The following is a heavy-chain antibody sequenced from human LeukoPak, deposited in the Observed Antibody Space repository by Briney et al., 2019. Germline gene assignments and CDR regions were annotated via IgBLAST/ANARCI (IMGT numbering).Heavy chain of an antibody. V-gene: IGHV3-9*01. J-gene: IGHJ4*02. Sequence: PGGSLRLSCAASGFTFEDYAMHWVRQAPGKGLEWVSGISWNSGSIDHADSVKGRFTISRDNAKNSLYLQMNSLRAEDTALYYCGKGHDGSGFPDYWGQGTLVTVSS. D-gene: IGHD3-22*01. CDR1: GFTFEDYA. CDR2: ISWNSGSI. CDR3: GKGHDGSGFPDY.